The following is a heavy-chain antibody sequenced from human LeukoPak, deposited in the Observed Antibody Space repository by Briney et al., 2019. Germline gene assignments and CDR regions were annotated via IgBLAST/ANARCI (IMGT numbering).Heavy chain of an antibody. D-gene: IGHD6-25*01. CDR2: IYSGGST. V-gene: IGHV3-53*01. CDR1: GFTVSSNY. J-gene: IGHJ6*03. Sequence: GGSVRLSCAASGFTVSSNYMSWVRQAPGEGLDWVSVIYSGGSTYYADSVKGRFTISRDNSKNTLYLQMNSLRAEDTAVYYCARVKAGYYYYMDVWGKGTTVTVSS. CDR3: ARVKAGYYYYMDV.